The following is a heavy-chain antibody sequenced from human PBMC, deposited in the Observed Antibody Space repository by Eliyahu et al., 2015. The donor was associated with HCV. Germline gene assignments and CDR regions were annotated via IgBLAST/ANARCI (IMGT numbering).Heavy chain of an antibody. CDR3: ARTSSGRYHGLYYFDY. CDR2: IFSNDEK. CDR1: GFSLSNARMG. J-gene: IGHJ4*02. Sequence: QVTLKESGPVLVKPTETLTLTCTVSGFSLSNARMGVSWIRQPPGKALEWLAHIFSNDEKSYSTSLKSRLTISKDTSKSQVVLTMTNMDPVDTATYYCARTSSGRYHGLYYFDYWGQGTLVTVSS. V-gene: IGHV2-26*01. D-gene: IGHD6-19*01.